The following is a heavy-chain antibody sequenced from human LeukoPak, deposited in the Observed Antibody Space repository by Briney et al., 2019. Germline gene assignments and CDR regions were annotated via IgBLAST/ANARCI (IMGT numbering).Heavy chain of an antibody. D-gene: IGHD2-2*01. J-gene: IGHJ6*02. CDR2: RNHSGSA. CDR3: ARDPVGYCSSTSCRDYYYGMDV. V-gene: IGHV4-34*01. Sequence: SQTLSLTCAVYGGSFSGYYWSWIRHPPRKGLGWIGERNHSGSANYNPTLKSRVTISVATSKIQFSLKLSSVTAADTAVYYCARDPVGYCSSTSCRDYYYGMDVWGQGTTVTVS. CDR1: GGSFSGYY.